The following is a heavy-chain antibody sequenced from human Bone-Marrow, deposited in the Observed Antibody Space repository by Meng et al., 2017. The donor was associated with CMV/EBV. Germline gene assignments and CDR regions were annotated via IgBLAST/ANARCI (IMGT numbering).Heavy chain of an antibody. D-gene: IGHD1-26*01. CDR2: MNPNSGNT. Sequence: ASVKVSCKASGYTFTSYDINWVRQATGQGLEWMGWMNPNSGNTGYAQKFQGRVTITRNTSISTAYMELSSLRSEDTAVYYCARDFSQWEPDMQDAFDIWGQGTRVTV. CDR3: ARDFSQWEPDMQDAFDI. V-gene: IGHV1-8*01. CDR1: GYTFTSYD. J-gene: IGHJ3*02.